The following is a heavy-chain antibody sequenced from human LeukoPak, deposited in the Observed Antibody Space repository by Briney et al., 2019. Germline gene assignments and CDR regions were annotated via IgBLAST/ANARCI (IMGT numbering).Heavy chain of an antibody. CDR1: GFTFSSYA. Sequence: GGSLRLSCAASGFTFSSYAMSWVRQAPGKGLEWVSAISGSGGSTYYADSVKGRFTISRDNSKNSLYLQMNSLRAEDTAVYYCAKGTYYYDSSGYYFRAGSLNYFDYWGQGTLVTVSS. D-gene: IGHD3-22*01. J-gene: IGHJ4*02. V-gene: IGHV3-23*01. CDR2: ISGSGGST. CDR3: AKGTYYYDSSGYYFRAGSLNYFDY.